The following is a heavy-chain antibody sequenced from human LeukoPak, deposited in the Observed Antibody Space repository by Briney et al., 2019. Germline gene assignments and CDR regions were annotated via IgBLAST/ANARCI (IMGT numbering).Heavy chain of an antibody. CDR3: AKGGTVTTNYYFDS. J-gene: IGHJ4*02. V-gene: IGHV3-9*01. CDR1: GFTFDDYA. CDR2: ISWNSGSI. Sequence: PGGSLRLSCAASGFTFDDYAMHWVRXXXGXGLEWVSGISWNSGSIGYADSVKGRITISRDNAKRSLYLQMNSLRAEDTALYYCAKGGTVTTNYYFDSWGQGTLVTVSS. D-gene: IGHD4-17*01.